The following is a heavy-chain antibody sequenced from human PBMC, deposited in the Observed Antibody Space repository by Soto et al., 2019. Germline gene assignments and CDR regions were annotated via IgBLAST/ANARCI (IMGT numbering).Heavy chain of an antibody. V-gene: IGHV1-3*01. CDR1: GYTFTSYA. D-gene: IGHD3-22*01. CDR2: INAGNGNT. J-gene: IGHJ4*02. Sequence: GASVKVSCKASGYTFTSYAMHWVRQAPGQRLEWMGWINAGNGNTKYSQKFQGRVTITRDTSASTAYMELSSLRSEDTAVYYCARGGQYYYDSSGYSSFDYWGQGTLVTVSS. CDR3: ARGGQYYYDSSGYSSFDY.